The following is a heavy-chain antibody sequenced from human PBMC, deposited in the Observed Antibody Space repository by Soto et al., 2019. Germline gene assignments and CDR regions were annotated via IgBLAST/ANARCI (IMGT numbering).Heavy chain of an antibody. CDR2: IYHSGST. CDR3: ARGLVGLRESRRFDL. V-gene: IGHV4-4*02. CDR1: SGSISSSNW. J-gene: IGHJ2*01. D-gene: IGHD4-17*01. Sequence: QVQLQESGPGLVKPSGTLSLTCAVSSGSISSSNWWSWVRQPPGKGLEWIGEIYHSGSTNYNPSLKSRVPISVDKSKNQFSLKLSSVTAADTAVYYCARGLVGLRESRRFDLWGRGTLVTVSS.